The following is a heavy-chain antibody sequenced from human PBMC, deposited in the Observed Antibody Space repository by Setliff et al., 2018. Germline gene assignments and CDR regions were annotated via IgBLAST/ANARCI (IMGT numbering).Heavy chain of an antibody. Sequence: PSETLSLTCAVSGGSISSSNWWSWVRQPPGKGLEWSGEIYHSGSTNYNPSLKSRVTISVDKSKNQCSLKLSSVTAADTAVYYCARSSYSGSYLNVRGQGTTVTVSS. CDR1: GGSISSSNW. CDR2: IYHSGST. J-gene: IGHJ6*02. D-gene: IGHD1-26*01. V-gene: IGHV4-4*02. CDR3: ARSSYSGSYLNV.